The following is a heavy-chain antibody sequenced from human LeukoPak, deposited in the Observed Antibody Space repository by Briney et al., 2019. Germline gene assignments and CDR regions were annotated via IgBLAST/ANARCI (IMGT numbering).Heavy chain of an antibody. CDR2: IYYSGST. V-gene: IGHV4-39*01. J-gene: IGHJ4*02. D-gene: IGHD3-22*01. Sequence: SETLSLTCTVSGGSISNSGYYLRWVRQPPRKGLEWIATIYYSGSTYYNPSLKSRFTISVDTSKNQFFLKLSSVTAADTAMYFCARLRHTSDFFYGFDYWGQGTLVTVSS. CDR3: ARLRHTSDFFYGFDY. CDR1: GGSISNSGYY.